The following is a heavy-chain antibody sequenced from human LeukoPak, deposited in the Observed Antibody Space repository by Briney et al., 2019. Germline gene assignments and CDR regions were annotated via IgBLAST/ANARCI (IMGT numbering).Heavy chain of an antibody. CDR3: ATPPSRGVRGVN. D-gene: IGHD3-10*01. J-gene: IGHJ4*02. CDR2: ISYDGSNK. V-gene: IGHV3-30*04. CDR1: GFTFISYA. Sequence: GGSLRVSCAASGFTFISYAMHWVRQARGKGLEWVAVISYDGSNKYYADSVKGRFTISRDNSKNTLYLQMNSLRAEDTAVYYCATPPSRGVRGVNWGQGTLVTVSS.